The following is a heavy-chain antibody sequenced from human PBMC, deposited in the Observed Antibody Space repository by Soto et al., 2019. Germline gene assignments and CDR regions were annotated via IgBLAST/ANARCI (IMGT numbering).Heavy chain of an antibody. J-gene: IGHJ5*02. D-gene: IGHD1-1*01. CDR1: GYTFSSYG. CDR3: AGTHWKS. CDR2: ISYDGSNK. Sequence: QVQLVQSGAEVKKPGASVKVSCKASGYTFSSYGMHWVRQAPGKGLEWVAVISYDGSNKYYADSVKGRFTISRDNSKNTLYLQMNSLRAEDTAVYYCAGTHWKSWGQGTLVTVSS. V-gene: IGHV3-30*03.